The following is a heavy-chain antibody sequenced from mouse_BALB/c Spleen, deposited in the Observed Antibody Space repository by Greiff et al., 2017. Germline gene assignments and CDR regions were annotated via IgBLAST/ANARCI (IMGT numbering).Heavy chain of an antibody. D-gene: IGHD2-10*02. CDR2: ISSGGST. J-gene: IGHJ4*01. CDR3: ARRYAYYAMDY. V-gene: IGHV5-6-5*01. CDR1: GFTFSSYA. Sequence: EVHLVESGGGLVKPGGSLKLSCAASGFTFSSYAMSWVRQTPEKRLEWVASISSGGSTYYPDSVKGRFTISRDNARNILYLQMSSLRSEDTAMYYCARRYAYYAMDYWGQGTSVTVSS.